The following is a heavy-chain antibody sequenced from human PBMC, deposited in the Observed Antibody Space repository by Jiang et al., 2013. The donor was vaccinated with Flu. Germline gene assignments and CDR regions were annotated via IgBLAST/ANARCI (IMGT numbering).Heavy chain of an antibody. CDR2: INHSGST. V-gene: IGHV4-34*01. Sequence: ETLSLTCAVYGGSFSGYYWSWIRQPPGKGLEWIGEINHSGSTNYNPSLKSRVTISVDTSKNQFSLKLSSVTAADTAVYYCAIRVRDSKPAVAGRGNYWGQGTLVTVSS. J-gene: IGHJ4*02. CDR3: AIRVRDSKPAVAGRGNY. D-gene: IGHD6-19*01. CDR1: GGSFSGYY.